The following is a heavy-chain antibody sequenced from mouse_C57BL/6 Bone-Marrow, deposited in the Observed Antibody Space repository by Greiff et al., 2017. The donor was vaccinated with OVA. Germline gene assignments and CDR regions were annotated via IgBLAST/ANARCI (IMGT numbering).Heavy chain of an antibody. J-gene: IGHJ1*03. D-gene: IGHD1-1*01. V-gene: IGHV5-12*01. CDR2: ISNGGGST. CDR1: GFTFSDYY. Sequence: EVQLMESGGGLVQPGGSLKLSCAASGFTFSDYYMYWVRQTPEKRLEWVAYISNGGGSTYYPDTVKGRFTISRDNAKNTLYLQMSRLKSEDTAMYYCARHGDYYGKDFDVWGTGTTVTVSS. CDR3: ARHGDYYGKDFDV.